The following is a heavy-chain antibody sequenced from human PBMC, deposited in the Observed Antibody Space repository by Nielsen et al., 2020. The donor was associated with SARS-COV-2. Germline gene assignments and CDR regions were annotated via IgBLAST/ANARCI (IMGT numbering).Heavy chain of an antibody. V-gene: IGHV1-24*01. D-gene: IGHD3-10*01. J-gene: IGHJ6*02. Sequence: ASVKVSCKVSGYTLTELSMHWVRQAPGKGLEWMGGFDPEDGETIYAQKFQGRVTMTEDTSTDTAYMELSSLRSEDTAVYYCARGYGSGSYYNNYYGMDVWGQGTTVTVSS. CDR1: GYTLTELS. CDR3: ARGYGSGSYYNNYYGMDV. CDR2: FDPEDGET.